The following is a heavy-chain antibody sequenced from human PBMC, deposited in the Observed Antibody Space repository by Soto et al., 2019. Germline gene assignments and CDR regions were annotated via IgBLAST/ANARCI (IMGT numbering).Heavy chain of an antibody. J-gene: IGHJ6*02. Sequence: GGSLRLSCAASGFTFSSYGMHWVRQAPGKGLEWVAVISYDGSNEYYADSVKGRFTISRDNSKNTLYLQMNSLRAEDTAVYYCAKDLNYYCISTSCFTSILTRIYGMDVWGQGTTVTVSS. CDR3: AKDLNYYCISTSCFTSILTRIYGMDV. V-gene: IGHV3-30*18. CDR2: ISYDGSNE. CDR1: GFTFSSYG. D-gene: IGHD2-2*02.